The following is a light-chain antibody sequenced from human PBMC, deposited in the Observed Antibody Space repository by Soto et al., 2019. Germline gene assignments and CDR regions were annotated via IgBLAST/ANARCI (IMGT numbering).Light chain of an antibody. Sequence: DIQMTQSPSSLSASVGDRVTITCQASHDITNYLNWYQQKPGKAPKLLIYDASDLETGVPSRFSGGGSATDYTFTISSLQPEDIATYYCQQYAILPITFGQGKRLEIK. CDR2: DAS. CDR3: QQYAILPIT. J-gene: IGKJ5*01. CDR1: HDITNY. V-gene: IGKV1-33*01.